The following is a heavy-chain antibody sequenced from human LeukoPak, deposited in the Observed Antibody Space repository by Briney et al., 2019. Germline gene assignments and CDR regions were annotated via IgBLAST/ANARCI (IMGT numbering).Heavy chain of an antibody. Sequence: ASVKVSCKASGYRFSDDYMQWMRQAPGQGLEWMGWINPDTGFTNYAQKFQGRVIMTRDTPISTAYLEVRRLRSDDTAVYYCAPTPEAYTSNWNVWGQGTLVTVSS. J-gene: IGHJ4*02. CDR2: INPDTGFT. V-gene: IGHV1-2*02. CDR3: APTPEAYTSNWNV. CDR1: GYRFSDDY. D-gene: IGHD6-13*01.